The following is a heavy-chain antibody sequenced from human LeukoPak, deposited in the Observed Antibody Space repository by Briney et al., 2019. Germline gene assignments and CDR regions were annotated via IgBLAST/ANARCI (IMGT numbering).Heavy chain of an antibody. J-gene: IGHJ5*02. Sequence: PSETLSLTCTVSGGSISSGSYYWSWIRQPAGKGLEWIGRIYTSGSTNYNPSLKSRVTISVDTSKNQFSLKLSSVTAPDTAVYYCARMGFPYYDILTGQDWFDPWGQGTLVTVSS. CDR1: GGSISSGSYY. CDR3: ARMGFPYYDILTGQDWFDP. V-gene: IGHV4-61*02. CDR2: IYTSGST. D-gene: IGHD3-9*01.